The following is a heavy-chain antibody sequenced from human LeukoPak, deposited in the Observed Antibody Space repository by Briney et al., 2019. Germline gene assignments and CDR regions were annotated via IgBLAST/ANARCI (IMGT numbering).Heavy chain of an antibody. CDR1: GHTFTGYY. V-gene: IGHV1-2*02. CDR2: INPNSGGT. D-gene: IGHD3-10*01. J-gene: IGHJ6*02. Sequence: GASVKVSCKASGHTFTGYYMHWVRQAPGQGLEWMGWINPNSGGTNYAQKFQGRVTMTRDTSISTAYMELSRLRSDDTAVYYCASDPMVRGVIPTYGMDVWGQGTTVTVSS. CDR3: ASDPMVRGVIPTYGMDV.